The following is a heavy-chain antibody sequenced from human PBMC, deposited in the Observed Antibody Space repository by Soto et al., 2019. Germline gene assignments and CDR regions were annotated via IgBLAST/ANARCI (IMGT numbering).Heavy chain of an antibody. V-gene: IGHV1-69*08. Sequence: QVQLVQSGAEVKKPGSSVKVSCKASGGTFSSYTISWVRQAPGQGLEWMGRIIPILGIANSAQKFQGRVTITADKSTSTAYMELSSLRAEDTAVYYCAKDYGSIYWGQGTLVTVSS. CDR3: AKDYGSIY. D-gene: IGHD3-10*01. CDR1: GGTFSSYT. CDR2: IIPILGIA. J-gene: IGHJ4*02.